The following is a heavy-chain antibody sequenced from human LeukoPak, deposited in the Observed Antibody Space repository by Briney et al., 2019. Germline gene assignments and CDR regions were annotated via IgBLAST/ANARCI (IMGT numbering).Heavy chain of an antibody. CDR2: IKQDGGEK. J-gene: IGHJ4*02. Sequence: PGGSLRLSCAASGFTFSSYWMSWVRQAPGKGLEWVANIKQDGGEKYYVDSVKGRFTISRDNAKNTLYLQMNSLRAEDTAVYYCARVDMTTVTESIDYWGQGTLVTVSS. CDR3: ARVDMTTVTESIDY. V-gene: IGHV3-7*01. D-gene: IGHD4-17*01. CDR1: GFTFSSYW.